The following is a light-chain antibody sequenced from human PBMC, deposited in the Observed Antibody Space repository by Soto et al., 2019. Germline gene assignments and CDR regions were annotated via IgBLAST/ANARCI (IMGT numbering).Light chain of an antibody. CDR1: QGLTSNF. Sequence: IVFVPSASTQSLSPGERATPPCRASQGLTSNFLAWYQQKPGQAHSLLIYGAYNRATGVQDRFSGGGSGTDFTLTIRRLEPEDFAVYFCQQYVTAPRTFGQGTKVDIK. CDR2: GAY. J-gene: IGKJ1*01. CDR3: QQYVTAPRT. V-gene: IGKV3-20*01.